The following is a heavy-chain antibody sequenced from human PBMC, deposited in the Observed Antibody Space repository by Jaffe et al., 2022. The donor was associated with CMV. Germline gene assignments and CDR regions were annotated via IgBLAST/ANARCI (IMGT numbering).Heavy chain of an antibody. J-gene: IGHJ4*02. CDR1: GYTFTNQW. D-gene: IGHD3-10*02. V-gene: IGHV5-51*01. CDR2: IYPGDSDT. Sequence: EVQLVQSGAEVKKPGESLKISCKASGYTFTNQWIGWVRQKPGKGLEWMGVIYPGDSDTRYSPSFQGQVTISVDKSINTAFLQWDSLKASDSAKYYCARRTDHLFSFDSWGQGTLVTVSS. CDR3: ARRTDHLFSFDS.